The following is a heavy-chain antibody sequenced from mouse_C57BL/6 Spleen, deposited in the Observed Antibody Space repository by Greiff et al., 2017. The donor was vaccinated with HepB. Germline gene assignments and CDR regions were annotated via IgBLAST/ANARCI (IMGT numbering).Heavy chain of an antibody. CDR3: ARESYYYGSSH. CDR1: GYTFTDYY. Sequence: EVQLQQSGPELVKPGASVKISCKASGYTFTDYYMNWVKQSHGKSLEWIGDINPNNGGTSYNQKFKGKATLTVDKSSSTAYMELRSLTSEDSAVYYCARESYYYGSSHWGQGTTLTVSS. D-gene: IGHD1-1*01. CDR2: INPNNGGT. V-gene: IGHV1-26*01. J-gene: IGHJ2*01.